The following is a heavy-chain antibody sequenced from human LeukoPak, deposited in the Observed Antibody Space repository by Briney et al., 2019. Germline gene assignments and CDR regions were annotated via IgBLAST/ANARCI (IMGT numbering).Heavy chain of an antibody. Sequence: PGGSLRLSCAASGFTFSNYAIKWVRQGPGKGLEWVSVISASGNNTFYANSVRGRFTISRDNSKNTVYLQMDSLRAEDTAVYYCAKLGSSSAYTYGDSWGQGTRVTVSS. CDR2: ISASGNNT. CDR1: GFTFSNYA. CDR3: AKLGSSSAYTYGDS. D-gene: IGHD5-18*01. V-gene: IGHV3-23*01. J-gene: IGHJ5*01.